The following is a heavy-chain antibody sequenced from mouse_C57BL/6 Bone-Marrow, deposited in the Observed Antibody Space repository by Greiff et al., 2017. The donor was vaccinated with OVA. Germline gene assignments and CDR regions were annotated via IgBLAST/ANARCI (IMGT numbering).Heavy chain of an antibody. D-gene: IGHD1-1*01. CDR3: ARQGYYYEAMDY. Sequence: EVKLVESGGGLVQPGGSLKLSCAASGFTFSDYYMYWVRQTPEKRLEWVAYISNGGGSTYYPDTVKGRFTISRDNAKNTLYLQMSRLKSEDTAMYYCARQGYYYEAMDYWGQGTSVTVSS. CDR2: ISNGGGST. V-gene: IGHV5-12*01. J-gene: IGHJ4*01. CDR1: GFTFSDYY.